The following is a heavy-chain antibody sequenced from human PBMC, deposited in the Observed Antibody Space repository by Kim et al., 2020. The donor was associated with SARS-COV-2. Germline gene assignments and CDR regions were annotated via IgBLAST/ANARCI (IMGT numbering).Heavy chain of an antibody. CDR2: IKQDGTEK. J-gene: IGHJ4*02. CDR3: AAGKGLDS. Sequence: GGSLRLSCAVSGFTFTDNWMTWVRQARGKGLEWVANIKQDGTEKYYVDSVKGRFTVSRDNAKKSLYLQMNSLRVEDTAMYYCAAGKGLDSSGQVTLVT. CDR1: GFTFTDNW. V-gene: IGHV3-7*01.